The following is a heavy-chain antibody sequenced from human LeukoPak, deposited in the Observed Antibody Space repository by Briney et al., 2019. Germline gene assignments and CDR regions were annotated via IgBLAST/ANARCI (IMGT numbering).Heavy chain of an antibody. J-gene: IGHJ4*02. D-gene: IGHD6-19*01. Sequence: TGGSLRLSCAASGFMSSGFWMTWVRQAPGKGLEWVAHIKEDGSATKSIDAVKGRFTISRDNAKNSLYLQMNSLRAEDTAVYYCVRDIGWFRFDYWGQGTLVTASS. CDR2: IKEDGSAT. V-gene: IGHV3-7*03. CDR3: VRDIGWFRFDY. CDR1: GFMSSGFW.